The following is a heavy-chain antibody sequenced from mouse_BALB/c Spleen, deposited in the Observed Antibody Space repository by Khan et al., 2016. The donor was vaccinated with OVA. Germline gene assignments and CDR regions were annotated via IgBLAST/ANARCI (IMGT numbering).Heavy chain of an antibody. Sequence: EVQLQESGPGLVKPSQSLSLTCTVTGYSFTSCYAWNCLRHFPGNKLEWMGYISYSYVTNYNPSLKSRISITRNTSKNEFFLQLNPVTTEDTATYYCARGNYYEHYFDYWGQGTTLTVSS. CDR2: ISYSYVT. D-gene: IGHD1-1*01. CDR1: GYSFTSCYA. CDR3: ARGNYYEHYFDY. J-gene: IGHJ2*01. V-gene: IGHV3-2*02.